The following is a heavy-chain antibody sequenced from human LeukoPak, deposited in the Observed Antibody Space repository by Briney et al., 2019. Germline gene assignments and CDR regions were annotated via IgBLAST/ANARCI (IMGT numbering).Heavy chain of an antibody. D-gene: IGHD3-3*01. CDR3: ARDAPPSITIFGVGTLDAFDI. CDR2: INHSGST. V-gene: IGHV4-34*01. J-gene: IGHJ3*02. Sequence: PSETLSLTCTVSGGSISSYYWSWIRQPPGKGLEWIGEINHSGSTNYNPSLKSRVTISVDTSKNQFSLKLSSVTAADTAVYYCARDAPPSITIFGVGTLDAFDIWGQGTMVTVSS. CDR1: GGSISSYY.